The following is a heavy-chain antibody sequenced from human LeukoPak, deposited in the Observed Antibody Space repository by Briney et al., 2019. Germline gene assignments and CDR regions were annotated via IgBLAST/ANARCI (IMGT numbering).Heavy chain of an antibody. CDR2: IRSKVYGGTI. Sequence: GGSLRLSCTASGFTFGDYAMSWFRQAPGKGLEWVGFIRSKVYGGTIEYAASVKGRFTISRDDSQSIASLQMNSLKTEDTAVYYCTRGHSGYFDWLLSDYWGQGTLVTVSS. V-gene: IGHV3-49*03. D-gene: IGHD3-9*01. CDR1: GFTFGDYA. CDR3: TRGHSGYFDWLLSDY. J-gene: IGHJ4*02.